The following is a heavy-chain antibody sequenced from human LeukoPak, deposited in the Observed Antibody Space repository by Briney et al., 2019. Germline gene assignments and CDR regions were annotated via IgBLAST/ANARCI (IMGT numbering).Heavy chain of an antibody. Sequence: QVQLQQWGAGLLKPSETLSLTCAVYGGSFSGYYWSWIRQAPGKGLEWIGEINQSGSTNYNPSLKSRVTISVDTSKNQFSLKLSSVTAADTAVYYCARDGYIYGTDYWGQGTLVTVSS. CDR2: INQSGST. D-gene: IGHD5-18*01. V-gene: IGHV4-34*01. J-gene: IGHJ4*02. CDR1: GGSFSGYY. CDR3: ARDGYIYGTDY.